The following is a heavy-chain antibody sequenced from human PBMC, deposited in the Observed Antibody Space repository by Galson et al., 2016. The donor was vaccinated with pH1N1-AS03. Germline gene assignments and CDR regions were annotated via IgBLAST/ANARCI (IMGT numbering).Heavy chain of an antibody. CDR1: GYSFADYW. Sequence: QSGAEVKKSGESLRISCKGSGYSFADYWIGWVRQRPGKGLEWMGIIYPGDSETKYSPSFQGQVTISADKSISTAYLQWSRLSSSDTAVYYCAGHGPEMTTMTRYVDYWGQGTLVTVSS. J-gene: IGHJ4*02. V-gene: IGHV5-51*01. CDR2: IYPGDSET. CDR3: AGHGPEMTTMTRYVDY. D-gene: IGHD4-17*01.